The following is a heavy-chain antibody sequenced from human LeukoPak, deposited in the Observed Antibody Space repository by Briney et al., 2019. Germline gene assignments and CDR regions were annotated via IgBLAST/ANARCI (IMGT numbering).Heavy chain of an antibody. J-gene: IGHJ5*02. CDR2: INPTGGST. Sequence: ASVKVSCKASGYTFTSYGIAWVRQAPGQGLEWMGLINPTGGSTGYAQKFQGRVTMTRDMSTSTDYMELSSLRSEDTAIYYCARDNSVGDNAWWFDPWGQGTLVTVSS. V-gene: IGHV1-46*01. CDR3: ARDNSVGDNAWWFDP. D-gene: IGHD1-26*01. CDR1: GYTFTSYG.